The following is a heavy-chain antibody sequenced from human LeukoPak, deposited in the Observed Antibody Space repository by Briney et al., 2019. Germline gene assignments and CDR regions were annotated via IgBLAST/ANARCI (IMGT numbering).Heavy chain of an antibody. CDR1: GYTLTELS. CDR3: ASSLLWFGESRKDWFDP. CDR2: FDPEDGET. V-gene: IGHV1-24*01. J-gene: IGHJ5*02. Sequence: ASVKVSCKVSGYTLTELSMHWVRQAPGKGLEWMGGFDPEDGETIYAQKFQGRVTMTEDTSTDTAYMELSSLRSEDTAVYYCASSLLWFGESRKDWFDPWGQGTLVTVPS. D-gene: IGHD3-10*01.